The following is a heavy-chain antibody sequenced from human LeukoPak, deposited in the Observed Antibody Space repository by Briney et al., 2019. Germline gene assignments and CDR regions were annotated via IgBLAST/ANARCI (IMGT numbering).Heavy chain of an antibody. J-gene: IGHJ4*02. V-gene: IGHV4-31*03. CDR1: GGSISDDGYY. CDR3: ARGGATVTDY. CDR2: IYYGGTT. D-gene: IGHD4-17*01. Sequence: PSQTLSLTCTVCGGSISDDGYYWRWIRQLPGKGLEWIRHIYYGGTTEYNPSLASRITISVATSTTQFSLKLNSVTAADTAVYYCARGGATVTDYWGQGNLVTVSS.